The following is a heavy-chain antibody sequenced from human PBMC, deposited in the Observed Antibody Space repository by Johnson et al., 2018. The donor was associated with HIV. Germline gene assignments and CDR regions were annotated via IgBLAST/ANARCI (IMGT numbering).Heavy chain of an antibody. D-gene: IGHD1/OR15-1a*01. CDR2: ISSSGSTI. Sequence: QVQLVESGGGLVKPGGSLRLSCAASGVSFSDYYMTWIRQAPGKGLEWVSYISSSGSTIYYADSVKVRFTISRDTAKNSLYPQVNSLRPEETAVYYCARDLGNWDSPRSAFDIWGQGTMVTVSS. CDR3: ARDLGNWDSPRSAFDI. J-gene: IGHJ3*02. CDR1: GVSFSDYY. V-gene: IGHV3-11*04.